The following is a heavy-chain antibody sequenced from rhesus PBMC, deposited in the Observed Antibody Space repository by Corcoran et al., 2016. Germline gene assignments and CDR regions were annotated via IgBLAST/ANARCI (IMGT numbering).Heavy chain of an antibody. D-gene: IGHD1-44*01. J-gene: IGHJ4*01. CDR2: IYPGDSDT. V-gene: IGHV5-43*01. CDR3: ATMYSGNSNYFDY. Sequence: EVQLVQSGAEVKSPGESLRSSCKTSGYSCTNDWISWVRQMPGKGLEWMGMIYPGDSDTRYSPSFQGQVTISADKSINTAYLQWSSLKASDTATHYCATMYSGNSNYFDYWGQGVLVTVSS. CDR1: GYSCTNDW.